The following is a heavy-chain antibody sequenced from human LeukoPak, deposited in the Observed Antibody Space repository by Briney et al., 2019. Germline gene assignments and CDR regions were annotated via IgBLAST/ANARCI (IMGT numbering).Heavy chain of an antibody. Sequence: PSETLSLTCSVSGYSISRGYYWSWIRQPPGKGLEWIGDIYYSGNTHYSPSLKSRVTISVDTSKNRFSLRLSSVTAADTAVYYCARVRYFDSTGYYYDFDYWGQGTLVTVSS. D-gene: IGHD3-22*01. V-gene: IGHV4-38-2*02. J-gene: IGHJ4*02. CDR1: GYSISRGYY. CDR3: ARVRYFDSTGYYYDFDY. CDR2: IYYSGNT.